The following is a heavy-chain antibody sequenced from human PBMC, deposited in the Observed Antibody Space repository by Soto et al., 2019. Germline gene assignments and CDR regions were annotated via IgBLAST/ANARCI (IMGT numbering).Heavy chain of an antibody. J-gene: IGHJ6*02. V-gene: IGHV5-51*01. D-gene: IGHD6-13*01. CDR2: IYPGDSDT. CDR3: ARPAATYSSSSYMDV. Sequence: VESLKISCKGSGYSFTIYWIGWVRQMPGKGLEWMGIIYPGDSDTRYSPSFQGQVTISADKSISTAYLQWSSLKASDTAMYYCARPAATYSSSSYMDVWGQGTTVTVSS. CDR1: GYSFTIYW.